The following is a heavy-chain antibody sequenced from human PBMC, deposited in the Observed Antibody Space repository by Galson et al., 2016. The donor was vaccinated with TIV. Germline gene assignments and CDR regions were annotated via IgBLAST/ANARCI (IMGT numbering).Heavy chain of an antibody. Sequence: LTCTVSGGSINSGSYFWTWIRQPAGKGLEWIGRIYTSGSIHYNPSLESQVTVSIDTSKNQFSLKLNSVTAADTAVYYCARRRDDGFDYWGQGTLVTVSS. CDR2: IYTSGSI. D-gene: IGHD3-16*01. CDR3: ARRRDDGFDY. V-gene: IGHV4-61*02. CDR1: GGSINSGSYF. J-gene: IGHJ4*02.